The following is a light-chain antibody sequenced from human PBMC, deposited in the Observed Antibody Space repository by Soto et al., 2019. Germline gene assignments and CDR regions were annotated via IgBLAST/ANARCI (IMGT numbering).Light chain of an antibody. J-gene: IGLJ2*01. Sequence: QSVLTQPPSASGSPGQSVTISCTGTSSDVGGYNYVSWYQQYPGKAPTLMIYEVSERPSGVPDRFSGSKSGNTASLTVSGLQAEDEADYYCSSYGGSNNVLFGGGTKLTVL. CDR3: SSYGGSNNVL. V-gene: IGLV2-8*01. CDR1: SSDVGGYNY. CDR2: EVS.